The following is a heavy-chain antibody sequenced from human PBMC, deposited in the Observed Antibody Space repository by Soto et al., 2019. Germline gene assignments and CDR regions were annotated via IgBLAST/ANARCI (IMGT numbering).Heavy chain of an antibody. Sequence: QVQLVESGGGSVKPGGSLRLSCAASGFTFSDYYMAWIRQAPGKGLEWVSYVSSRSITTNYADSVKGRFSISRDDARNSLYLQMNSLTAEDTAVYYCVRDNGGTFDYWGQGNLVTVSS. CDR1: GFTFSDYY. CDR3: VRDNGGTFDY. J-gene: IGHJ4*02. D-gene: IGHD2-8*01. V-gene: IGHV3-11*05. CDR2: VSSRSITT.